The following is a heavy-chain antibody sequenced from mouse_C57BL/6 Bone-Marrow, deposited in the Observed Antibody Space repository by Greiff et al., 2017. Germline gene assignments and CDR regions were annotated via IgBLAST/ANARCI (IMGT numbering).Heavy chain of an antibody. V-gene: IGHV1-26*01. J-gene: IGHJ4*01. CDR3: ARSGSSPDFDAMDY. CDR2: INPNNGGT. Sequence: EVKLQQSGPELVKPGASVKISCKASGYTFTDYYMNWVKQSHGKSLEWIGDINPNNGGTSYNQKFKGKATLTVDKSSSTAYMELRSRTSEDSAVYYCARSGSSPDFDAMDYWGQGTSVTVSS. D-gene: IGHD1-1*01. CDR1: GYTFTDYY.